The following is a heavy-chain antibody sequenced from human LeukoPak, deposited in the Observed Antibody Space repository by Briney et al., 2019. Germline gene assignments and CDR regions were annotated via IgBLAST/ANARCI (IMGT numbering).Heavy chain of an antibody. D-gene: IGHD2-21*01. V-gene: IGHV3-48*03. CDR3: ARAGDKGTANWYFDL. J-gene: IGHJ2*01. CDR1: GFTFARSE. CDR2: SSM. Sequence: GGSLRLSRAAAGFTFARSEMNWVRQAPGKGLEWISSSSMYYADSVKGRFTISRENAKQTLYLQMNSLRPEDTAVYYCARAGDKGTANWYFDLWGRGTLVTVSS.